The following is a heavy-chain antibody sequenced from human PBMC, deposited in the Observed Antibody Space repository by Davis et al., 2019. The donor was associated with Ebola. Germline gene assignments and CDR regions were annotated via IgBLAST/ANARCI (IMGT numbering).Heavy chain of an antibody. CDR3: ASCSSSCQQGVDY. CDR1: GFTFSSYW. CDR2: INQDGSEK. D-gene: IGHD6-13*01. Sequence: GESLKISCAASGFTFSSYWLSWVRQAPGKGLEWVANINQDGSEKNHVDSVKGRFTISRDNAKNSLYLQMNSLRAEDTAVYYCASCSSSCQQGVDYWGQGTLVTVSS. J-gene: IGHJ4*02. V-gene: IGHV3-7*01.